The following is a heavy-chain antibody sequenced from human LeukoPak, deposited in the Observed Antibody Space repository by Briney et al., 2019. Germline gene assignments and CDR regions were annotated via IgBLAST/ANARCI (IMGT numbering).Heavy chain of an antibody. CDR1: GFTFSSYA. V-gene: IGHV3-23*01. D-gene: IGHD6-19*01. J-gene: IGHJ4*02. CDR2: ISGSGGST. CDR3: AKSVAVAGIFDY. Sequence: GGSLRLSCVASGFTFSSYAMSWVRQAPGKGLEWVSAISGSGGSTYYADSVKGRFTISRDNSKNTLYLQMNSLRAEDTAVYYCAKSVAVAGIFDYWGQGTLVTVSS.